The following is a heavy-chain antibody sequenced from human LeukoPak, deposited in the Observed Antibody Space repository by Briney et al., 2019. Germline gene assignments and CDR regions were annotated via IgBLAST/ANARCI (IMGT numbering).Heavy chain of an antibody. Sequence: GGSLRLSCEASGFTFSSYAMHWVRQAPGKGLEWVAVISYDGSNKYYADSVKGRFTISRDNSKNTLYLQMNSLRAEDTAVYYCARDQRWVLPLTTVIQIPSYYFDYWGQGTLVTVSS. V-gene: IGHV3-30-3*01. CDR3: ARDQRWVLPLTTVIQIPSYYFDY. D-gene: IGHD4-11*01. J-gene: IGHJ4*02. CDR2: ISYDGSNK. CDR1: GFTFSSYA.